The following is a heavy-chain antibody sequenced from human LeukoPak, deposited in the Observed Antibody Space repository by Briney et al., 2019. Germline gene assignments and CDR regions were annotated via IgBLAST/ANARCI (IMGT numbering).Heavy chain of an antibody. Sequence: GGSLRLSCAASGFTFSSYAMSWVRQAPGKGLEWVSAISGSGGSTYYADSVKGRFTISRDNSKNTLYLQMNSLRAEDTAVYYCAKSFDYGGNSESDYWGQGTLVTVSS. CDR3: AKSFDYGGNSESDY. CDR1: GFTFSSYA. J-gene: IGHJ4*02. D-gene: IGHD4-23*01. V-gene: IGHV3-23*01. CDR2: ISGSGGST.